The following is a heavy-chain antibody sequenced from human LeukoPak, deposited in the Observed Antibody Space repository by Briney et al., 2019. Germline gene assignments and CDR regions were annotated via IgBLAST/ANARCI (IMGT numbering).Heavy chain of an antibody. CDR2: IYYSGIT. CDR1: GGSINSGGFY. Sequence: SETLSLTCTDSGGSINSGGFYWTWIRQHPGKGLEWNGNIYYSGITYNNPSLKSRVTISIDTSKNQFSLRLSSATVADTAVYYCAREVAAAVYYFDFWGQGALVTVSS. V-gene: IGHV4-31*03. J-gene: IGHJ4*02. CDR3: AREVAAAVYYFDF. D-gene: IGHD6-13*01.